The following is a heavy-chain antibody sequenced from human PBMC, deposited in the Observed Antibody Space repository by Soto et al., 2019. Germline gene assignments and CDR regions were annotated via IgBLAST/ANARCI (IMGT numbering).Heavy chain of an antibody. CDR1: GVTFSSYA. J-gene: IGHJ6*02. V-gene: IGHV3-23*01. CDR2: ISSGANT. CDR3: AKASATVKSDGMAV. Sequence: EVQLLESGGGLVQPGGSLRLSCAASGVTFSSYAMSWVRQAPGKGLECVSSISSGANTYYTDSVRGRFTISRDNSKNALYLQMSSLRADDTAIYYCAKASATVKSDGMAVWGQGTTVTVSS.